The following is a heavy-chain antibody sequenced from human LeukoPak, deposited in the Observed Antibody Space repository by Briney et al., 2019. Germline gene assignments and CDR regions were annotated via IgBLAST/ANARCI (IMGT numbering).Heavy chain of an antibody. Sequence: SVKVSCKASGGTFSSYAISWVRQAPGQGLEWMGRIIPILGIANYAQKFQGRVTITADKSTSTAYMELSSLRSEDTAVYYCARDRVRNGYSYGIDYWGQGTLVTVSS. V-gene: IGHV1-69*04. CDR3: ARDRVRNGYSYGIDY. J-gene: IGHJ4*02. CDR2: IIPILGIA. CDR1: GGTFSSYA. D-gene: IGHD5-18*01.